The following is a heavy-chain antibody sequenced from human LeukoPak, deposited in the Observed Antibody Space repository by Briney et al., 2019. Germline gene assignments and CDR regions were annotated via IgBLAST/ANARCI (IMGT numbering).Heavy chain of an antibody. D-gene: IGHD3-22*01. Sequence: ASVKVSCKASGYTFTSYGISWVRQAPGQGLEWMGWMSAYNGNTNYAQKLQGRVTMTTDTSTSTAYMELRSLRSDDTAVYYCARGGPYYYDSSGYTQGAIDYWGQGTLVTVSS. CDR3: ARGGPYYYDSSGYTQGAIDY. CDR2: MSAYNGNT. CDR1: GYTFTSYG. V-gene: IGHV1-18*01. J-gene: IGHJ4*02.